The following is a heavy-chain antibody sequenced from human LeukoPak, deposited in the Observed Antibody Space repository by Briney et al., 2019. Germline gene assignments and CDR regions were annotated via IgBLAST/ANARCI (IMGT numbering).Heavy chain of an antibody. D-gene: IGHD6-19*01. V-gene: IGHV4-34*01. Sequence: NPSETLSLTCAVYGGSFSGYYWSWIRQPPGKGLEWIGEINHSGSTNYNPSLKSRVTISVDTPKNQFSLKLSSVTAADTAVYYCARPKSVAGPFDYWGQGTLVTVSS. CDR1: GGSFSGYY. CDR3: ARPKSVAGPFDY. J-gene: IGHJ4*02. CDR2: INHSGST.